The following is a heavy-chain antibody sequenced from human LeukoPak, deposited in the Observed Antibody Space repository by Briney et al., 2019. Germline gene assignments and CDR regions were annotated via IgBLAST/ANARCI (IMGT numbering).Heavy chain of an antibody. CDR3: AKHLWRDLVSFGEGYYFGY. Sequence: GGSLRLSCAASGFTFSSYSMNWVRQAPGKGLECVSIISGTSDSTYYADSVKGRFTISRDNSKNTLYLQMNSLRVDDTAVYYCAKHLWRDLVSFGEGYYFGYWGQGTLVTVSS. V-gene: IGHV3-23*01. CDR1: GFTFSSYS. CDR2: ISGTSDST. J-gene: IGHJ4*02. D-gene: IGHD3-10*01.